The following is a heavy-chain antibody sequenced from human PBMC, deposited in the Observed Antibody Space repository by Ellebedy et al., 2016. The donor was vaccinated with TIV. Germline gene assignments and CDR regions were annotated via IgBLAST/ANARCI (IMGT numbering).Heavy chain of an antibody. CDR1: GFTFSSYW. CDR2: ISWNSGSI. D-gene: IGHD6-13*01. V-gene: IGHV3-74*01. J-gene: IGHJ4*02. Sequence: GGSLRLXCAASGFTFSSYWMHWVRQAPGKGLEWVSGISWNSGSIGYADSVKGRFTISRDNAKNSLYLQMNSLRAEDTAVYYCARAARYSSSWFYWGQGTLVTVSS. CDR3: ARAARYSSSWFY.